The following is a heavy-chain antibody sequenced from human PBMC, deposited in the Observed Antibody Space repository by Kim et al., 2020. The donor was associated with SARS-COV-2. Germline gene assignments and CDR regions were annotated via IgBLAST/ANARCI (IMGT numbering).Heavy chain of an antibody. D-gene: IGHD3-3*01. CDR3: ARHYALNYDFWSGYYFDY. V-gene: IGHV4-59*08. Sequence: KSRVTISVDTSKNQFSLKLSSVTAADTAVYYCARHYALNYDFWSGYYFDYWGQGTLVTVSS. J-gene: IGHJ4*02.